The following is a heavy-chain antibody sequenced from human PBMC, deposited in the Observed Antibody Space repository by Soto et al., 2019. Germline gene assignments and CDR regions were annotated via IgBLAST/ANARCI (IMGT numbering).Heavy chain of an antibody. V-gene: IGHV4-59*01. CDR1: GGSISSYY. CDR3: ASFSDSPLYYFDY. CDR2: IYYSGST. D-gene: IGHD2-21*01. J-gene: IGHJ4*02. Sequence: QVQLQESGPGLVKPSETLSLTCTVSGGSISSYYWSWIRQPPGKGLEWIGYIYYSGSTNYNPSLKSRVTISVDTSKNQCSLKLSSVTAADTAVYYCASFSDSPLYYFDYWGQGTLVTVSS.